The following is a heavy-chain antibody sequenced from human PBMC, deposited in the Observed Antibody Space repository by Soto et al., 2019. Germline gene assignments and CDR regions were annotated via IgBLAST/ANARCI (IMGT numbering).Heavy chain of an antibody. Sequence: QLQLQESGPGLVKPSETVSLTCTVSGGSITSSYYWGWIRQPPGKGLEWIGSIYYSGSTYYNPSLKSRVTISVDTSKNQFSLKLSSVTAADTAVYYCATIPATTILTDYWGQGTLVTVSS. D-gene: IGHD2-2*02. CDR3: ATIPATTILTDY. CDR1: GGSITSSYY. CDR2: IYYSGST. J-gene: IGHJ4*02. V-gene: IGHV4-39*01.